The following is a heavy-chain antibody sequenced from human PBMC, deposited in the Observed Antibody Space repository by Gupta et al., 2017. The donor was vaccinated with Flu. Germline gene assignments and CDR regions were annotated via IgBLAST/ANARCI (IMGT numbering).Heavy chain of an antibody. Sequence: QGQLMEAGGGVVERGRPMRLSGAACVFTCGTYGMSWVRQAPGKGLEWVAVLWYDGSKKDDADSLQGRLTISRDNYKNTLFMKMISRREEDTAVYYWEGLYDYIYYWVQGTLVTVSS. CDR3: EGLYDYIYY. V-gene: IGHV3-33*01. J-gene: IGHJ4*02. CDR1: VFTCGTYG. CDR2: LWYDGSKK. D-gene: IGHD3-10*01.